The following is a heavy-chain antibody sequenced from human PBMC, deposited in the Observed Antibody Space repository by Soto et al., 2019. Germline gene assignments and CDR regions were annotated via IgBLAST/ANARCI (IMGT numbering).Heavy chain of an antibody. J-gene: IGHJ6*02. D-gene: IGHD3-22*01. CDR2: MNSNSGKR. CDR3: ARGAHGETRGYKGVAYYYYCLDV. V-gene: IGHV1-8*01. Sequence: ASVKVSCKASGYTYPSYDIHWVRQATAQGLAWMGWMNSNSGKRGYAQKCEGRIYMARTTYIRSAYFGLSTLRSEDTAVYYCARGAHGETRGYKGVAYYYYCLDVWGQGTTVTVSS. CDR1: GYTYPSYD.